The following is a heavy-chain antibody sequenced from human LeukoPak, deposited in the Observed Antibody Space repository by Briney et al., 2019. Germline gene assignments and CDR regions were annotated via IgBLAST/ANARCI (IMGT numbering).Heavy chain of an antibody. V-gene: IGHV1-24*01. CDR1: GYTLTELS. Sequence: ASVKVSCKVSGYTLTELSMHWVRQVPGKGLEWMGGFDPEDDETIYAQKFQGRVTMTEDTSTDTAYMELSSLRSEDTAVYYCAREPLGYSSSWVAFDIWGQGTMVTVSS. CDR2: FDPEDDET. J-gene: IGHJ3*02. D-gene: IGHD6-13*01. CDR3: AREPLGYSSSWVAFDI.